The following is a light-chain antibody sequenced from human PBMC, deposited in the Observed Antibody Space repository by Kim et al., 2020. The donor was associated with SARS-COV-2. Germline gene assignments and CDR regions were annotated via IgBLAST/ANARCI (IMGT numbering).Light chain of an antibody. CDR3: AAWDDSLRVWV. CDR1: TSNIGSNY. V-gene: IGLV1-47*01. Sequence: GQRFTISCSGSTSNIGSNYISWYQQFPGTAPMLLVYRTDQRPSGVPDRFSCSKSGTSASLAISGLRSEDEADYYCAAWDDSLRVWVLGGGTQLTVL. CDR2: RTD. J-gene: IGLJ3*02.